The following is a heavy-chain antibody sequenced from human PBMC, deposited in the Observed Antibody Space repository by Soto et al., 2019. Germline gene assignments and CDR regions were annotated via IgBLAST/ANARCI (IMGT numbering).Heavy chain of an antibody. CDR3: ARQKNSWFYGMDV. Sequence: PSETLSLTCGVYGGSSRAYYWSWIRQPPGKGLEWIGQISHSGATDYNPSHKSRVSISGDTSKNQFSLILTSVTAADKDVYYCARQKNSWFYGMDVWGQGTTVT. D-gene: IGHD3-10*01. CDR1: GGSSRAYY. V-gene: IGHV4-34*01. J-gene: IGHJ6*02. CDR2: ISHSGAT.